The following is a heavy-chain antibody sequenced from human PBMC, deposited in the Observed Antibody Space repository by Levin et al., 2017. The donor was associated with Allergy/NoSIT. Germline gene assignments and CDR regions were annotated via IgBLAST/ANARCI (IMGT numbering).Heavy chain of an antibody. CDR3: ARGTRSSLVFYFDY. CDR1: ADSVSTFY. Sequence: SCTVSADSVSTFYWNWIRQPPGKGLEWIGYIYSTGNTNYNPSLKSRVTMSVNTSKNQFSLQLSSVTAADTAMYYCARGTRSSLVFYFDYWGQGSLVTVSS. CDR2: IYSTGNT. J-gene: IGHJ4*02. V-gene: IGHV4-59*02. D-gene: IGHD6-13*01.